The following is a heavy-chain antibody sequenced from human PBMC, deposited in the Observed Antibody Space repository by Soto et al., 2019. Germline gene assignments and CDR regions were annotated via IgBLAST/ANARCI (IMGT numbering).Heavy chain of an antibody. J-gene: IGHJ6*02. CDR1: GFTFSSYA. CDR2: ISVSGGST. D-gene: IGHD3-10*01. V-gene: IGHV3-23*01. Sequence: PGGSLRLSCAASGFTFSSYAMSWVRQAPGKGLEWVSAISVSGGSTYYADSVKGRFTISRDNSKNTLYLQMNSLRAEDTAVYYCAKISGPTYYYGSGYMDVWGQGTTVTVSS. CDR3: AKISGPTYYYGSGYMDV.